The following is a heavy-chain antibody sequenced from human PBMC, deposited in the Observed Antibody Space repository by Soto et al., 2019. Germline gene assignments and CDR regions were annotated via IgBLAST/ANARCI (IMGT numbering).Heavy chain of an antibody. CDR1: GYTFTSYG. D-gene: IGHD1-26*01. CDR2: ISGYNGNT. Sequence: QVQLVQSGAEVKKPGASVKVSCKASGYTFTSYGISWVRQAPGQGLEWMGWISGYNGNTNSAQKLQGRVTMTTDTSTRTAYMGLRSLRAGDTAVYSGAGDRAFELGDSWGQGTLVTVSS. J-gene: IGHJ5*01. CDR3: AGDRAFELGDS. V-gene: IGHV1-18*01.